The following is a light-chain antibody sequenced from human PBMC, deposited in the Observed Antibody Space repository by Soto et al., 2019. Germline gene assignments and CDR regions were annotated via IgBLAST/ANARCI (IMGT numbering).Light chain of an antibody. CDR2: AAS. V-gene: IGKV1-39*01. Sequence: DIQMTQSPASLSASVGDRVIITCRASQSIDNYLHWYQQKPGKAPKLLIYAASSLQSAVPSGFSGSGSGTDFTLTISSLQPEDSAIYYCQQSNITPWAFGQGTKVDIK. J-gene: IGKJ1*01. CDR3: QQSNITPWA. CDR1: QSIDNY.